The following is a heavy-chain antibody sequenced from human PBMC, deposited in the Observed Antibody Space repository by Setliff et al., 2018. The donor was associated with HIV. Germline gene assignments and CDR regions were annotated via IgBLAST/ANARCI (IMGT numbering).Heavy chain of an antibody. Sequence: KASETLSLTCAVYGGSFNDYYWTWIRQPPGKGPEWIGEINHSGSTNYNPSLKSRVTISLDTSKNQFSLKLSSVTAADTAVYYCARARGSGPWEIIFYDVFDIWGQGTMVIVSS. D-gene: IGHD1-26*01. J-gene: IGHJ3*02. CDR2: INHSGST. CDR1: GGSFNDYY. V-gene: IGHV4-34*01. CDR3: ARARGSGPWEIIFYDVFDI.